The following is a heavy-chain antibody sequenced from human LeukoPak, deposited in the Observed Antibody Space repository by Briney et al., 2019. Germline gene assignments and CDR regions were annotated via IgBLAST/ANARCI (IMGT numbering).Heavy chain of an antibody. J-gene: IGHJ4*02. CDR3: VRRAHSGSGSSDY. Sequence: GESLKIFCKDSGYNFASFWIGWVRQMPGKGLEWMGIVHPTDSETLYSPPFQGQVTISVDRSISTAYLQWSSLKTSDTAMYYCVRRAHSGSGSSDYWGQGTLVTVSS. D-gene: IGHD3-10*01. CDR1: GYNFASFW. V-gene: IGHV5-51*01. CDR2: VHPTDSET.